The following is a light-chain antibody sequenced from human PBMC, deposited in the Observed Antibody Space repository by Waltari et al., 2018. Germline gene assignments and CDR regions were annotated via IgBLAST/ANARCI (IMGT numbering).Light chain of an antibody. CDR2: RAS. CDR3: QQYYGNPRT. CDR1: QSVLYSAKNKNY. V-gene: IGKV4-1*01. J-gene: IGKJ2*01. Sequence: DIVMTQSPDSLAVSLGERATINCKSSQSVLYSAKNKNYLTWYQQKPGQAPKLLIYRASTRESVVPDRFSGSGSGTDFTLTISSLQAEDVAVYYCQQYYGNPRTFGQGTKLEIK.